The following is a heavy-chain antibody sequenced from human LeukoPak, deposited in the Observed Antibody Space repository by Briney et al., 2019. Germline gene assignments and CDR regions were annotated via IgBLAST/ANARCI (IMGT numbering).Heavy chain of an antibody. CDR3: ATRGSYLDY. Sequence: PGGSLRLSCAASGLTFSSYWMSWVRQAPGKGLEWVANIKHDGSEKNYVDSVKGRFTISRDNAKNSLYLQMNSLRAEDTAVYYCATRGSYLDYWGQGTLVTVSS. J-gene: IGHJ4*02. CDR1: GLTFSSYW. D-gene: IGHD5-12*01. V-gene: IGHV3-7*01. CDR2: IKHDGSEK.